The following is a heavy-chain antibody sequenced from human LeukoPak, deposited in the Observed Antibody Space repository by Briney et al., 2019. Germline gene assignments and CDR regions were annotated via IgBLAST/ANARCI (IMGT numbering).Heavy chain of an antibody. D-gene: IGHD6-13*01. V-gene: IGHV4-59*01. CDR2: IYYSGST. CDR3: ARGKDIAAAGDPLDY. J-gene: IGHJ4*02. Sequence: SETLSLTCTVSGGSISSYYWSWVRQPPGKGLEWIGYIYYSGSTNYNPSLKSRVTISVDTSKNQFSLKLSSVTAADTAVYYCARGKDIAAAGDPLDYWGQGTLVTVSS. CDR1: GGSISSYY.